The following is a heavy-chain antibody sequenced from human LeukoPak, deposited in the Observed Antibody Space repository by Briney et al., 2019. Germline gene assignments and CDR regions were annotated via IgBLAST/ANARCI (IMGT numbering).Heavy chain of an antibody. CDR2: IYYSGST. V-gene: IGHV4-39*01. Sequence: SETLSLTCTVSGGSISSSSYYWGWIREPPGKGLEWIGRIYYSGSTYYNPSLKSRVTISVDTSKNQFSLKLSSVTAADTAVYYCARQHYCSGGSCYPEYFDYWGQGTLVTVSS. CDR1: GGSISSSSYY. J-gene: IGHJ4*02. D-gene: IGHD2-15*01. CDR3: ARQHYCSGGSCYPEYFDY.